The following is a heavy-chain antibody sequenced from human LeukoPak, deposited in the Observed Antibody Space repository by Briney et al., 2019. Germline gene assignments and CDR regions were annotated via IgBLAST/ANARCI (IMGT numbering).Heavy chain of an antibody. D-gene: IGHD6-6*01. CDR3: ASSYSSSSYFDY. Sequence: GGSLRLSCVASGFTFSDYYMSWIRQAPGEGLEWVSYISSSGSTIYYADSVKGRFTISRDNAKNSLYLQMNSLRAEDTAVYYCASSYSSSSYFDYWGQGTLVTVSS. CDR1: GFTFSDYY. J-gene: IGHJ4*02. V-gene: IGHV3-11*04. CDR2: ISSSGSTI.